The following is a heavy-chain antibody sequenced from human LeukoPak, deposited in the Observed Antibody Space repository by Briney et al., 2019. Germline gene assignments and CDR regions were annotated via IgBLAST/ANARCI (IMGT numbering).Heavy chain of an antibody. CDR2: IRSKAYGGTT. J-gene: IGHJ5*02. D-gene: IGHD3-10*01. V-gene: IGHV3-49*04. CDR1: GFTFGDYA. CDR3: TSGSGYP. Sequence: GGSLRLSCTASGFTFGDYAMSWVRQAPGKGLEWVGFIRSKAYGGTTEYAASVEGRFTISRDDSKSIAYLQMNSLKTEDTAVYYCTSGSGYPWGQGTLVTVSS.